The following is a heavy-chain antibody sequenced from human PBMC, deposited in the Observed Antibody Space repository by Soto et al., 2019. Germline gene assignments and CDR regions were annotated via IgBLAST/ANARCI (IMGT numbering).Heavy chain of an antibody. D-gene: IGHD6-25*01. Sequence: SETLSLTCTVSGDSISAYSWSWVRQPPGKGLEWIGYIYYDGSISYNPSLRSRVTISVDTSKNQFSLILSSVTSADTAVYYCARDQLSSGLYVWFDPWGQGTLVTVSS. J-gene: IGHJ5*02. V-gene: IGHV4-59*01. CDR1: GDSISAYS. CDR3: ARDQLSSGLYVWFDP. CDR2: IYYDGSI.